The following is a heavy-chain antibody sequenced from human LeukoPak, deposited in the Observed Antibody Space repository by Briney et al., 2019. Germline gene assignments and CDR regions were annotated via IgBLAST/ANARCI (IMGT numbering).Heavy chain of an antibody. D-gene: IGHD5-24*01. CDR2: VIPMFRSA. J-gene: IGHJ3*01. CDR1: GGTFSSHT. CDR3: ARGGTATWLQLTGFYSFDV. Sequence: GASVKVSCKTSGGTFSSHTINWVRQAPGQGLEWMGGVIPMFRSAEYTQKFQGRVTITTDHSTNTAYMELRSLRYEDTAMYYCARGGTATWLQLTGFYSFDVWGQGTMVTVSS. V-gene: IGHV1-69*05.